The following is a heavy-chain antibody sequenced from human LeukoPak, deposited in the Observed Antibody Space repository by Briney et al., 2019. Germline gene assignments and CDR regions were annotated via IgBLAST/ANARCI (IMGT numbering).Heavy chain of an antibody. CDR3: AKDLEQWLSNNYYYYMDV. V-gene: IGHV3-23*01. CDR2: ISGSGCST. D-gene: IGHD6-19*01. Sequence: GGSLRLSCAASGFTYSSYAMSWLRQAPGKGLEWVSAISGSGCSTYYADSVKGRFTISRDNSKNTLYLQMNSLRAEDTAVYDCAKDLEQWLSNNYYYYMDVWGKGTTVTVSS. CDR1: GFTYSSYA. J-gene: IGHJ6*03.